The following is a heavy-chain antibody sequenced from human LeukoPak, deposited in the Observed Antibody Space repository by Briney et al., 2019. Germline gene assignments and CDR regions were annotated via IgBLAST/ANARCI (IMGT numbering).Heavy chain of an antibody. CDR1: GGTISSYY. V-gene: IGHV4-59*01. Sequence: SETLSLTCTVSGGTISSYYWSWIRQPPGKGLEWIGYINYSGSTNYNPSLKSRVTISVDTSKNQFSLKLSSVTAADTAVYYCARVHLTGDAFDIWGQGTMVTVSS. CDR2: INYSGST. D-gene: IGHD7-27*01. CDR3: ARVHLTGDAFDI. J-gene: IGHJ3*02.